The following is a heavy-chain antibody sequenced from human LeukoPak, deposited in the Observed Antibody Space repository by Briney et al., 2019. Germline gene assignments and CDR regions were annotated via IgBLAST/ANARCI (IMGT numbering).Heavy chain of an antibody. CDR2: IIPIFGTA. CDR3: ARGVQGPTYFYYYMDV. Sequence: SVKVSCKASGGTFSSYAISWVRQAPGQGLEWMRGIIPIFGTANYAQKFQGRVTITADESTSTAYMELSSLRSEDTAVYYCARGVQGPTYFYYYMDVWGKGTTVTVSS. CDR1: GGTFSSYA. V-gene: IGHV1-69*13. J-gene: IGHJ6*03.